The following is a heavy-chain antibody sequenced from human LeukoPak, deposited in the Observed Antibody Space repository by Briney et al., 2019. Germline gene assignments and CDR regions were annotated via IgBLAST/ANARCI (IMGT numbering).Heavy chain of an antibody. CDR3: ARDGGYNFPFDY. CDR1: GGTFSSYA. V-gene: IGHV1-69*05. CDR2: IIPIFGTA. J-gene: IGHJ4*02. Sequence: SVKVSCKASGGTFSSYAISWVRQAPGQGLEWMGRIIPIFGTANCAQKFQGRVTITTDESTSTAYMELSSLRSEDTAVYYCARDGGYNFPFDYWGQGTLVTVSS. D-gene: IGHD5-24*01.